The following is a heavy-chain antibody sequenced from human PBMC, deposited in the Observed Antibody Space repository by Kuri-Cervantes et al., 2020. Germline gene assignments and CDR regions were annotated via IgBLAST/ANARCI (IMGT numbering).Heavy chain of an antibody. D-gene: IGHD1-1*01. CDR3: AREHNDDYSYYYIDV. CDR2: VYYRGDY. CDR1: GYSITNYYY. Sequence: TLSLTGAVSGYSITNYYYWSWIRQPTGKALEWIGYVYYRGDYYYNPSLKSRVTVSLDTYKNQFSLKVSSVTAADTAVYYCAREHNDDYSYYYIDVWGKGTTVTVSS. J-gene: IGHJ6*03. V-gene: IGHV4-30-4*08.